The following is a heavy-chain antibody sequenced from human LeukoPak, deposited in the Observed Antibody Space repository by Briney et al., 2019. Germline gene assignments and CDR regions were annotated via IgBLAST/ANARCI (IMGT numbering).Heavy chain of an antibody. CDR2: INTNTGNP. V-gene: IGHV7-4-1*04. CDR1: GYTFSNYF. J-gene: IGHJ6*03. CDR3: ARLGTPTFYYYMDD. D-gene: IGHD1-14*01. Sequence: ASVKVSCKASGYTFSNYFVNWVRQAPGQGLEWMGWINTNTGNPTYAQGFTGRFVFSLDTSVSMAYLQISSLKAEDTAVYYCARLGTPTFYYYMDDWGKGTTVTVSS.